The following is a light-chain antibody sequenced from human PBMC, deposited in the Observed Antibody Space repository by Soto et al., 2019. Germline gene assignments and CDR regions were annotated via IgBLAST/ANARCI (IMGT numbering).Light chain of an antibody. Sequence: QSALTQPASVSGSPGQSITISCAGTSSDVGGYNYVSGYQQHPGKAPKLMLCGVSNRPSGVSSRFSGSKSGNTASLTISGLQAEDEADYYCSSYTSSSTYVFGTGTKVTVL. CDR1: SSDVGGYNY. J-gene: IGLJ1*01. CDR3: SSYTSSSTYV. CDR2: GVS. V-gene: IGLV2-14*03.